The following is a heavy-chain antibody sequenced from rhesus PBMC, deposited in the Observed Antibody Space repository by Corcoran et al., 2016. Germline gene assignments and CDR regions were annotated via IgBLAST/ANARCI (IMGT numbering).Heavy chain of an antibody. CDR3: ARDYGYSSGWFYFEF. J-gene: IGHJ1*01. CDR1: GGSISADYY. V-gene: IGHV4-106*01. Sequence: QVQLQESGPGLVKPSETLSLTCAVSGGSISADYYWSWIRQPPGKGLEWIGSIYGSGGGPTYNPPLKNGFTFEIDTSKNQFSLRVCSVTAADTAVYYCARDYGYSSGWFYFEFWGQGALVTVSS. D-gene: IGHD6-31*01. CDR2: IYGSGGGP.